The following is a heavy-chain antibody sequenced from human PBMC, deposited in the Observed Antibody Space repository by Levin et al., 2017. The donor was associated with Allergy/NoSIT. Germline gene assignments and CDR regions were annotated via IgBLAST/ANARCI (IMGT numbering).Heavy chain of an antibody. D-gene: IGHD6-13*01. CDR3: AKADVAAAPQTKLDY. CDR1: GFTFSSYA. V-gene: IGHV3-23*01. Sequence: PGGSLRLSCAASGFTFSSYAMNWVRQAPGKGLEWVSGISDSGGSTYNADSVKGRFAISRDNSKNTLYLQMNSLRAEDTAVYYCAKADVAAAPQTKLDYWGQGTLVTVSS. J-gene: IGHJ4*02. CDR2: ISDSGGST.